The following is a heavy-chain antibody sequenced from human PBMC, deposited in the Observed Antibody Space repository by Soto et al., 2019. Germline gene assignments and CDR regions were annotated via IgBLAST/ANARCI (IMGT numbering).Heavy chain of an antibody. D-gene: IGHD1-7*01. CDR3: ARDRSSITGTAGDY. CDR2: IKGDGSSL. CDR1: GFIFSSAW. J-gene: IGHJ4*02. Sequence: PGGSLRLSCAASGFIFSSAWMHWVRQTPGKGLVWVSRIKGDGSSLSYADSVKGRFTISRDNAKSTLYLQMNTLRAEDTALYYCARDRSSITGTAGDYWGQGTLVTVSS. V-gene: IGHV3-74*01.